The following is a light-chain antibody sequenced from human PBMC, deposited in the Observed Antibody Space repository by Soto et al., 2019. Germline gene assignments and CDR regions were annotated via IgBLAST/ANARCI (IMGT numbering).Light chain of an antibody. Sequence: EIVLTQSPATLSLSPGERATLSCRASQSVSSYLAWYQQKPGQAPRLLIYDASNRATGIPARFSGSGSGTDFTLTISGLEPEDFAVYYCHQRSNLPLTFGGGTKVEIK. CDR1: QSVSSY. CDR3: HQRSNLPLT. V-gene: IGKV3-11*01. J-gene: IGKJ4*01. CDR2: DAS.